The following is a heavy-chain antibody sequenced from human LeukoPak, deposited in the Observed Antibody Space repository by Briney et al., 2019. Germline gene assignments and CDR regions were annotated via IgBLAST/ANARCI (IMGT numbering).Heavy chain of an antibody. CDR1: GYTFTSYG. V-gene: IGHV1-18*01. Sequence: ASVKVSCKASGYTFTSYGISWVRQAPGQGLEWMGWISAYNGNTNYAQKFLGRVSMTADTATSTAYMELRSLTSDDTAMYYCARSGRGTCYYFDLWGQGTLVTVSS. CDR2: ISAYNGNT. CDR3: ARSGRGTCYYFDL. J-gene: IGHJ4*02. D-gene: IGHD3/OR15-3a*01.